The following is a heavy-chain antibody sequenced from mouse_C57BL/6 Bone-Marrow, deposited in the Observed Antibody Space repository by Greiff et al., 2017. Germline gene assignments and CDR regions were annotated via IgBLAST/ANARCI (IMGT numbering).Heavy chain of an antibody. CDR3: ARKDYDPFAY. J-gene: IGHJ3*01. CDR1: GYSFTGYY. CDR2: INPSTGGT. D-gene: IGHD2-4*01. Sequence: EVQLQQSGPELVKPGASVKISCKASGYSFTGYYMHWVKQSSEKSLEWIGEINPSTGGTSYNQKFKGKATLTVDKSSSTAYMQLKSLTSEDSAVYYCARKDYDPFAYWGQGTLVTVSA. V-gene: IGHV1-43*01.